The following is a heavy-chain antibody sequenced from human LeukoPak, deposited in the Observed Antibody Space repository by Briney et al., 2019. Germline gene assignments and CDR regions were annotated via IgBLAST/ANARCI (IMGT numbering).Heavy chain of an antibody. Sequence: PGGSLRLSFAASGLTFSNYVMSWVRQAPGKGLEWVSAISGSGGNTYYADSVKGRFTISRDNSKNTLYLQMNSLRAEDAAVYYCANEYRKGDIWGQGTMVTVSS. D-gene: IGHD1-1*01. CDR1: GLTFSNYV. CDR2: ISGSGGNT. J-gene: IGHJ3*02. V-gene: IGHV3-23*01. CDR3: ANEYRKGDI.